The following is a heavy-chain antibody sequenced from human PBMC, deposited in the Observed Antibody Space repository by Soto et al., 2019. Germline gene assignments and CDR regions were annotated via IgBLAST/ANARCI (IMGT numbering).Heavy chain of an antibody. CDR3: AADDYYDSSGYQDY. Sequence: VASVKVSCKASGFTFTSSAVQWVRQARGQRLEWIGWIVVGSGNTNYAQKFQERVTITRDMSTSTAYMELSSLRSEDTAVYYCAADDYYDSSGYQDYWGQGTLVTVSS. CDR2: IVVGSGNT. J-gene: IGHJ4*02. V-gene: IGHV1-58*01. D-gene: IGHD3-22*01. CDR1: GFTFTSSA.